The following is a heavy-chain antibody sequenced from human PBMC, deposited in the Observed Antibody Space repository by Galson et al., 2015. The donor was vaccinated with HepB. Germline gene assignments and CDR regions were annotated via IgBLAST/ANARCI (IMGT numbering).Heavy chain of an antibody. Sequence: SLRLCCAASGFMFTTFWMSWVRQAPGKGLEWVANVNEDGTTKFYADSVRGRFTISRDNAKNSLYLEMNSLRAEDTALYYCATAQDGPLLTCGQGTLVTVSS. CDR3: ATAQDGPLLT. CDR2: VNEDGTTK. D-gene: IGHD5-24*01. V-gene: IGHV3-7*03. CDR1: GFMFTTFW. J-gene: IGHJ5*02.